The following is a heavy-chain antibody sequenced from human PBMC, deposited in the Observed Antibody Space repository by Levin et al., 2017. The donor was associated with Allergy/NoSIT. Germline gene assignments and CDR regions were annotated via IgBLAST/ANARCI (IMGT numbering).Heavy chain of an antibody. CDR2: ISSSSSYI. D-gene: IGHD2-15*01. V-gene: IGHV3-21*01. CDR3: ARGEVVVAATPDY. Sequence: GESLKISCAASGFTFSSYSMNWVRQAPGKGLEWVSSISSSSSYIYYADSVKGRFTISRDNAKNSLYLQMNSLRAEDTAVYYCARGEVVVAATPDYWGQGTLVTVSS. CDR1: GFTFSSYS. J-gene: IGHJ4*02.